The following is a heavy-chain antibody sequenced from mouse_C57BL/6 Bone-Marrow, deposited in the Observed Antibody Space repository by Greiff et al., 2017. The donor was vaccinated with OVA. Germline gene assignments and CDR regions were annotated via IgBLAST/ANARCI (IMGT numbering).Heavy chain of an antibody. Sequence: VQLVESGAELMKPGASVKLSCKATGYTFTGYWIEWVKQRPGHGLEWIGEILPGSGSTNYNEKFKGKATFTADTSSNTAYMQLSSLTTEDSAIYYCASGAIDYGSSPYWYFDVWGTGTTVTVSS. CDR2: ILPGSGST. V-gene: IGHV1-9*01. D-gene: IGHD1-1*01. J-gene: IGHJ1*03. CDR1: GYTFTGYW. CDR3: ASGAIDYGSSPYWYFDV.